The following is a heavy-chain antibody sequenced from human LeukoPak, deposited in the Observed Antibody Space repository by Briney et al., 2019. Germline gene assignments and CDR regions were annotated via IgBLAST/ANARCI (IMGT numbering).Heavy chain of an antibody. J-gene: IGHJ4*02. D-gene: IGHD3-9*01. CDR3: AARYFDWPYYFDY. CDR2: IWYDGSNK. CDR1: GFRFGDYA. Sequence: GGSLRLSCTTSGFRFGDYAMSWVRQAPGKGLEWVAVIWYDGSNKNYADSVKGRFTISRDNSKNTLYLQMNSLRAEDTAVYYCAARYFDWPYYFDYWGQGTLVTVSS. V-gene: IGHV3-33*01.